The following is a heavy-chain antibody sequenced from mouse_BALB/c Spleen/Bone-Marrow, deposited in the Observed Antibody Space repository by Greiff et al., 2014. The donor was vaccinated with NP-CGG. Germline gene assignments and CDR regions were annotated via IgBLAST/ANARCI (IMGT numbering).Heavy chain of an antibody. CDR3: ARRDYGINENYYAMDY. CDR2: IYPGDGDT. J-gene: IGHJ4*01. V-gene: IGHV1-87*01. CDR1: GYTFTSYW. D-gene: IGHD1-2*01. Sequence: VQLQQPGAELARPGASVKLSCKASGYTFTSYWMQWVKQRPGQGLEWIGAIYPGDGDTRYTQKFKGKATLTADKSSSTAYMQLSSLASEDSAVYYCARRDYGINENYYAMDYWGQGTSVTVSS.